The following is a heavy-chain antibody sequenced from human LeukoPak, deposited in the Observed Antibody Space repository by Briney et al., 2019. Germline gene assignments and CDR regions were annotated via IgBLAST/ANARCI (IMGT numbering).Heavy chain of an antibody. D-gene: IGHD3-3*01. CDR2: ISSSSNYI. V-gene: IGHV3-21*01. CDR3: ARAEWLSSPFDY. CDR1: RFTFSSYS. Sequence: PGGSLRLSCAASRFTFSSYSMNWVRQAPGRGLEWVSSISSSSNYIYYADSVKGRFTISRDNAKNSLYLQMNSLRAEDTAVYYCARAEWLSSPFDYWGQGTLVTVSS. J-gene: IGHJ4*02.